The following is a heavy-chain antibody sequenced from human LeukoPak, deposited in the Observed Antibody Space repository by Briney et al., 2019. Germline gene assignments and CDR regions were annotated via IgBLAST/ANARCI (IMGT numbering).Heavy chain of an antibody. CDR1: GYTFINYD. Sequence: ASVKVSCKASGYTFINYDFSWVRQAPGQGLEWMGWISTYNGNTNYAQKLQGRVTMTTDTSTSTAYMELRSLRSDDTAVYYCARQGYGGNPQGAADYWGQGTLVTVSS. J-gene: IGHJ4*02. V-gene: IGHV1-18*01. CDR2: ISTYNGNT. CDR3: ARQGYGGNPQGAADY. D-gene: IGHD4-23*01.